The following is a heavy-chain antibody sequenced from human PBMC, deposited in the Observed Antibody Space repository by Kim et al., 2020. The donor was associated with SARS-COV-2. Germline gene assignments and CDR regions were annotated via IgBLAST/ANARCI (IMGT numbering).Heavy chain of an antibody. CDR2: IWYDGSNK. D-gene: IGHD6-13*01. V-gene: IGHV3-33*01. CDR1: GFTFSSYG. Sequence: GGSLRLSCAASGFTFSSYGMHWVRQAPGKGLEWVAVIWYDGSNKYYADSVKGRFTISRDNYKNTLYLQMNSLRAEDTAVYYCARGRIAAAGNGDYYYYGMDVWGQGTTVTISS. J-gene: IGHJ6*02. CDR3: ARGRIAAAGNGDYYYYGMDV.